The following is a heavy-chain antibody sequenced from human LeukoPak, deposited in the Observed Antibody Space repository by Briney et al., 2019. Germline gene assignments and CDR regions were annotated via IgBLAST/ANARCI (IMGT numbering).Heavy chain of an antibody. CDR1: GGSFSGYY. V-gene: IGHV4-59*10. D-gene: IGHD6-13*01. J-gene: IGHJ4*02. CDR2: IYSTGST. Sequence: SETLSLTCAVYGGSFSGYYWSWIRQPAGKGLEWIGRIYSTGSTNYNPSLKSRVTLSVDTSKNQFSLRLRSVTAADTAVYYCARQIASAGTAGFDFWGQGALVTVSS. CDR3: ARQIASAGTAGFDF.